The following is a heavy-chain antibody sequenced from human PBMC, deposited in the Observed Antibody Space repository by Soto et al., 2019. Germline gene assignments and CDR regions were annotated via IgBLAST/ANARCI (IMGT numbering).Heavy chain of an antibody. J-gene: IGHJ4*02. Sequence: EVQLVESGGGLVQPGESLTLSCAASGFTFSSYWMHWVRQAPGKGLVWVSRIKSDGSGTYYADSVKGRLTISRDNDENSLYLQLNSLRDEDTNEYFCARGDGDRYDGNGYLGRHWGQGALVTVYS. V-gene: IGHV3-74*01. CDR1: GFTFSSYW. CDR3: ARGDGDRYDGNGYLGRH. D-gene: IGHD3-22*01. CDR2: IKSDGSGT.